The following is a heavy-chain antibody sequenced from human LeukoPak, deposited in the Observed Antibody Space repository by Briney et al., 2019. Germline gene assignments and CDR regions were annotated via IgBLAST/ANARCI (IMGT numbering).Heavy chain of an antibody. Sequence: SETLSLTCTVSGGSISSYYWSWIRQPAGKGLEWIGRIYTSGSTSYNPSLKSRVTMSVDTSKNQFSLKLGSVTAADTAVYYCARDGEGSPSFDYWGQGTLVTVSS. J-gene: IGHJ4*02. CDR3: ARDGEGSPSFDY. D-gene: IGHD6-6*01. CDR1: GGSISSYY. CDR2: IYTSGST. V-gene: IGHV4-4*07.